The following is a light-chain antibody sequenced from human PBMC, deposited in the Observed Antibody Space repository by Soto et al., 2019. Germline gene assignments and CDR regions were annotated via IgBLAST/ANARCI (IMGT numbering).Light chain of an antibody. CDR2: GAS. CDR1: QSVSSSY. V-gene: IGKV3-20*01. Sequence: EIVLTQSPGTLSLSPGERATLSCRASQSVSSSYLAWYQQKPGQAPRLLIYGASSRATGIPDRFSGSGSGTEFTLTISSLQPDDFATYYCQQYNSYWTFGQGTKVDNK. CDR3: QQYNSYWT. J-gene: IGKJ1*01.